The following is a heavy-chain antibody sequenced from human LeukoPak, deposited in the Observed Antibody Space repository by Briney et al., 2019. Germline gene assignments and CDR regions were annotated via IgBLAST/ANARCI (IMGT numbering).Heavy chain of an antibody. J-gene: IGHJ5*02. CDR1: GFTFSSYW. CDR3: ARGRDYDFWSWDWFDP. Sequence: GGSLRLSCAASGFTFSSYWMSWVRQAPGEGLEWVANIKQDGSEKYYVDSVKGRFTISRDNAKNSLYLQMNSLRAEDTAVYYCARGRDYDFWSWDWFDPWGQGTLVTVSS. D-gene: IGHD3-3*01. V-gene: IGHV3-7*01. CDR2: IKQDGSEK.